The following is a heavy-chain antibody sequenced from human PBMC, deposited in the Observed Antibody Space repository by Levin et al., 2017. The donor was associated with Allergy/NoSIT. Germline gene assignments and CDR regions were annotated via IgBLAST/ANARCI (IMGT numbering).Heavy chain of an antibody. Sequence: SETLSLTCTVSGGSISSSSYYWGWIRQPPGKGLEWIGSIYYSGSTYYNPSLKSRVTISVDTSKNQFSLKLSSVTAADTAVYYCARSGYSYGGTYFDYWGQGTLVTVSS. CDR1: GGSISSSSYY. D-gene: IGHD5-18*01. CDR2: IYYSGST. CDR3: ARSGYSYGGTYFDY. V-gene: IGHV4-39*01. J-gene: IGHJ4*02.